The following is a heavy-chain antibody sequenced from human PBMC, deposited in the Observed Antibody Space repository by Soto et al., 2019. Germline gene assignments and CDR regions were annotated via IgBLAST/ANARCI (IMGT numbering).Heavy chain of an antibody. CDR2: ISYDGSNK. CDR1: GFTFSSYG. V-gene: IGHV3-30*18. CDR3: AKDYGDSYYYYYGMDV. Sequence: RGGSLRLSCAASGFTFSSYGMHWVRQAPGKGLEWVAVISYDGSNKYYADSVKGRFTISRDNSKNTLYLQMNSLRAEDTAVYYCAKDYGDSYYYYYGMDVWGQGTTVTVSS. D-gene: IGHD4-17*01. J-gene: IGHJ6*02.